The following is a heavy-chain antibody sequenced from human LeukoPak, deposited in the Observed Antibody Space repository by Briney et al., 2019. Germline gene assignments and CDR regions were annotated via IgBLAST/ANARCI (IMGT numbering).Heavy chain of an antibody. J-gene: IGHJ4*02. CDR2: INHSGST. V-gene: IGHV4-34*01. Sequence: SETLSLTCTVSGGSISSYYWTWIRQPPGKGLEWIGEINHSGSTNYNPSLKSRVTISVDTSKNQFSLKLSSVTAADTAVYYCARGNWGSDYWGQGTLVTVSS. CDR3: ARGNWGSDY. CDR1: GGSISSYY. D-gene: IGHD7-27*01.